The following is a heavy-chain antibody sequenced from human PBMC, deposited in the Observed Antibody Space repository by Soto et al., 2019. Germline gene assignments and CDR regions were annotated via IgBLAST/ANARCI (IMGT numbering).Heavy chain of an antibody. J-gene: IGHJ6*02. V-gene: IGHV1-8*01. CDR1: GYTFTNHD. Sequence: QVQLVQSGAEVKKPGASVKVSCTASGYTFTNHDIYWVRQATGQGRECVGWMNPNSGNTDYPQKFQGRVAMTRNTSISTAYMELTSLRSEDTAVYYCARVGPGYYFGMDVWGQGTTVTVSS. CDR2: MNPNSGNT. CDR3: ARVGPGYYFGMDV.